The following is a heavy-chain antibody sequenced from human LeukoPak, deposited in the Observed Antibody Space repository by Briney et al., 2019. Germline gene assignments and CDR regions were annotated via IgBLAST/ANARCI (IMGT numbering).Heavy chain of an antibody. CDR1: GFTFDESA. Sequence: GGSLRLSCAASGFTFDESAMHWVRQAPGKGLEWVSGIGWDSKRIVYADSVKGRFTISRDNAKNSLYLQMNGLRPEDTASYYCAKAVAAPGAFDIWGRGTVVTVSS. J-gene: IGHJ3*02. D-gene: IGHD6-19*01. CDR3: AKAVAAPGAFDI. CDR2: IGWDSKRI. V-gene: IGHV3-9*01.